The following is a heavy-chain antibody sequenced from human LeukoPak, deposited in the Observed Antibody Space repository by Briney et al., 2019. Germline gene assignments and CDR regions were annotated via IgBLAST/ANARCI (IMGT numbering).Heavy chain of an antibody. Sequence: PGGSLRLSCAASGFTFSDYWMSWVRQPPGKGLEWVANIKPDGSEQYYVDSMKGRFTISRDNAKNSLYLQMNSLGAEDTAVYYCARDLSWSGRDYWGRGTLVTVSS. CDR2: IKPDGSEQ. D-gene: IGHD3-10*01. J-gene: IGHJ4*02. CDR3: ARDLSWSGRDY. V-gene: IGHV3-7*05. CDR1: GFTFSDYW.